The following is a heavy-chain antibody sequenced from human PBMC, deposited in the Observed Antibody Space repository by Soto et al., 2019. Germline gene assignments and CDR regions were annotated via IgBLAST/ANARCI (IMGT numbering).Heavy chain of an antibody. CDR3: ARLPSSSWPYNWFDP. D-gene: IGHD6-13*01. Sequence: SVKVSCKASGGTFSSYATSWVRQAPGQGLEWMGGIIPIFGTANYARKFQGRVTITADESTSTAYMELSSLRSEDTAVYYCARLPSSSWPYNWFDPWGQGTLVTVSS. V-gene: IGHV1-69*13. J-gene: IGHJ5*02. CDR2: IIPIFGTA. CDR1: GGTFSSYA.